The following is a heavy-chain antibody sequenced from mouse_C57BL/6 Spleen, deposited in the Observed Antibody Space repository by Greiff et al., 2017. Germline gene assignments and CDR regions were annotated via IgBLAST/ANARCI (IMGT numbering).Heavy chain of an antibody. V-gene: IGHV1-47*01. CDR3: ASGDGYPHYYAMDY. J-gene: IGHJ4*01. D-gene: IGHD2-3*01. CDR2: FHPYNDDT. CDR1: GYTFTTSP. Sequence: QVQLQQSGAELVKPGASVKMSCKASGYTFTTSPIAWMKQNHGKSLEWIGNFHPYNDDTKYNEKFKGKATLTVEKSSSTVYLEISRLTSDDSAVYFCASGDGYPHYYAMDYWGQGTSVTVSS.